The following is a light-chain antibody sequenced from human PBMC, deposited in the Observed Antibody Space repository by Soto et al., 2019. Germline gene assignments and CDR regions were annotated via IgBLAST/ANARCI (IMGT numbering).Light chain of an antibody. J-gene: IGLJ2*01. CDR2: DVS. CDR1: SSDVGAYNY. Sequence: QSALTQPASVSGSPGQSITISCTGTSSDVGAYNYVSWYQQHPGKAPKLMIHDVSSRPSGVSNRFSGSKSGNTASLTISGLQAEDEADYYCSSYTSSNTLFGGGTKLTVL. CDR3: SSYTSSNTL. V-gene: IGLV2-14*01.